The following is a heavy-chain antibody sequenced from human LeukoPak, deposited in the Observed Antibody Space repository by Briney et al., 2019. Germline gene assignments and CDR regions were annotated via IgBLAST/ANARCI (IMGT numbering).Heavy chain of an antibody. CDR2: INPSGGST. Sequence: ASVKVSCKASGYTFTSYYMRWVRQAPGQGLEWMGIINPSGGSTSYAQKFQGRVTMTRDTSTSTVYMEPSSLRSDDTAVYYCARVSPEYNWFDPWGQGTLVTVSS. J-gene: IGHJ5*02. V-gene: IGHV1-46*01. CDR1: GYTFTSYY. CDR3: ARVSPEYNWFDP. D-gene: IGHD1-14*01.